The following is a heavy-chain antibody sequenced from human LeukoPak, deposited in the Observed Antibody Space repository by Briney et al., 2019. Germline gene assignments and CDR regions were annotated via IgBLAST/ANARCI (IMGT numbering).Heavy chain of an antibody. V-gene: IGHV1-18*01. CDR1: GYTFTSYA. J-gene: IGHJ4*02. Sequence: ASLKVSCKASGYTFTSYAIIWVRQAPGQGLQWMGWISAHNGDTNYAQKFQGRVTMTTDTSTSTAYMELRSLRSDDTAVYYCARTHNWEPPNYWGQGTLVTVSS. CDR3: ARTHNWEPPNY. CDR2: ISAHNGDT. D-gene: IGHD1-26*01.